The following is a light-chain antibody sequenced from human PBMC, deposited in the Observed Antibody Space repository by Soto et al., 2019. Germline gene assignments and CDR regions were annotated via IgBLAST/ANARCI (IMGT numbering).Light chain of an antibody. V-gene: IGLV2-14*01. CDR1: SNDVGAYNY. Sequence: QSALTQPASMSGSPGQSITISCAGTSNDVGAYNYVSWYQHHPGQAPKLMIYEVTIRPSGVSPRFSGSKSANTASLTISELQAEDEADYYCSSYTSRSTPVFGGGTKLTVL. J-gene: IGLJ2*01. CDR2: EVT. CDR3: SSYTSRSTPV.